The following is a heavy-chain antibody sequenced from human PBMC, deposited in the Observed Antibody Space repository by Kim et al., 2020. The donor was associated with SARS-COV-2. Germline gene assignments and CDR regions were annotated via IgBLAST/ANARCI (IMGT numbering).Heavy chain of an antibody. Sequence: SETLSLTCTVSGGSISDYYWSWIRQPPGKGLEWIGYIYYSGTTNYNPSPKRRVTILVTTYKNHFPLMLTSMTAAAAAVYYSARHTIVRCVLSEASFDYWG. J-gene: IGHJ4*01. CDR1: GGSISDYY. D-gene: IGHD3-16*02. CDR3: ARHTIVRCVLSEASFDY. CDR2: IYYSGTT. V-gene: IGHV4-59*08.